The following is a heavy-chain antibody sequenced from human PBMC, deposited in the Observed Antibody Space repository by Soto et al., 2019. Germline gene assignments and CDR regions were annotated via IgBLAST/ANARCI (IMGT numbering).Heavy chain of an antibody. V-gene: IGHV1-69*12. CDR1: GGTFSSYA. Sequence: QVQLVQSGAEVKKPGSSMKVSCKASGGTFSSYAISWVRQAPGQGLEWMGGIIPIFGTADYAQKFHGRVKITADESTRTAYMELSSLRYEATAVYYCARGITGTVTYGSGLDVWGQGTTVTVSS. CDR3: ARGITGTVTYGSGLDV. D-gene: IGHD1-20*01. CDR2: IIPIFGTA. J-gene: IGHJ6*02.